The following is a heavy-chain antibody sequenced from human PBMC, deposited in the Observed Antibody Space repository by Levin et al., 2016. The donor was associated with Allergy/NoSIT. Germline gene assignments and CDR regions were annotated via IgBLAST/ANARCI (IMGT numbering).Heavy chain of an antibody. CDR2: VYYNGNT. CDR3: ARRGPYTLQTGNAKAFEI. J-gene: IGHJ3*02. D-gene: IGHD3-16*01. CDR1: GGSIASYY. V-gene: IGHV4-59*01. Sequence: GSLRLSCSVSGGSIASYYWSWIRQPPGKGLEWIGYVYYNGNTNYNPSLKSRVTISIDTSKKQFSLKLNSVTAADTAVYYCARRGPYTLQTGNAKAFEIWGPGKMVTVSS.